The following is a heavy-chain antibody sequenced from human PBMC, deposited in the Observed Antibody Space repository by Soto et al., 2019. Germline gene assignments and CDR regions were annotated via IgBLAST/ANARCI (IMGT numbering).Heavy chain of an antibody. CDR3: ARSYDILTGYDRFDP. Sequence: ASVKVSCKASGYTFTSYGISWVRQAPGQGLEWVGWISAYNGNTNYAQKLQGRVTVTTDTSTSTGYMKLRSLRSDDTAVYYCARSYDILTGYDRFDPWGQGTLVTVSS. CDR1: GYTFTSYG. CDR2: ISAYNGNT. V-gene: IGHV1-18*01. J-gene: IGHJ5*02. D-gene: IGHD3-9*01.